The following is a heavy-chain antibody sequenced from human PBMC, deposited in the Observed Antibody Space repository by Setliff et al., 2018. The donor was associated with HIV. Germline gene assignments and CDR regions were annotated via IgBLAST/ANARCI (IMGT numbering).Heavy chain of an antibody. J-gene: IGHJ2*01. D-gene: IGHD6-13*01. Sequence: LSLTCSVSGASISSGGYFWTWIRQPPGKGLEWVGFIYHSGTTYYNPSLKDRVTMSVDTFANQFSLKLSSVTAADTAIYYCARPGVVGSSWSWYFDLWGRGTLVTVSS. V-gene: IGHV4-30-4*08. CDR2: IYHSGTT. CDR3: ARPGVVGSSWSWYFDL. CDR1: GASISSGGYF.